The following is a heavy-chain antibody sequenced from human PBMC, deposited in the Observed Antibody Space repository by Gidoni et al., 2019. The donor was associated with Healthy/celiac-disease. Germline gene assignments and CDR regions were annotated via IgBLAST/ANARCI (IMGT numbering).Heavy chain of an antibody. Sequence: QVQLVQSGAEVKKPGASVKVSCQASGYTFTSYYMHWVRQAPGQGLEWMGIINPSGGSTSYAQKFQGRVTMTRDTSTSTVYMELSSLRSEDTAVYYCARDPRRIAVIPMYYFDYWGQGTLVTVSS. J-gene: IGHJ4*02. V-gene: IGHV1-46*01. D-gene: IGHD6-19*01. CDR3: ARDPRRIAVIPMYYFDY. CDR2: INPSGGST. CDR1: GYTFTSYY.